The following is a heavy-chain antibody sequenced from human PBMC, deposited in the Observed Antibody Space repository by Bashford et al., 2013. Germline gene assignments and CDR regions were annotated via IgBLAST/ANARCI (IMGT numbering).Heavy chain of an antibody. CDR2: IIPIFGTA. CDR3: ATLDCTNGVCYGREHYYYYYMDV. D-gene: IGHD2-8*01. V-gene: IGHV1-69*13. J-gene: IGHJ6*03. CDR1: GGTFSSYA. Sequence: SVKVSCKASGGTFSSYAISWVRQAPGQGLEWMGGIIPIFGTANYAQKFQGRVTITADESTSTAYMELSSLRSEDTAVYYCATLDCTNGVCYGREHYYYYYMDVWGKGTTVTVSS.